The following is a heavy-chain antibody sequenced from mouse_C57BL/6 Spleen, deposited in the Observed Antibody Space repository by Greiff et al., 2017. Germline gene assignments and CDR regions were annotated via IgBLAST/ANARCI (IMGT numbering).Heavy chain of an antibody. J-gene: IGHJ4*01. D-gene: IGHD4-1*01. Sequence: QVQLKQPGAELVKPGASVKLSCKASGYTFTSYWMHWVKQRPGQGLEWIGMIHPNSGSTNYNEKFKSKATLTVDKSSSTAYMQLSSLTSEDSAVYYCARFKVGNAMDYWGQGTSVTVSS. CDR2: IHPNSGST. CDR3: ARFKVGNAMDY. CDR1: GYTFTSYW. V-gene: IGHV1-64*01.